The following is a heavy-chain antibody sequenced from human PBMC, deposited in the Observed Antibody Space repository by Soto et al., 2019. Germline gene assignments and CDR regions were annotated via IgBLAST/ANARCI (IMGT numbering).Heavy chain of an antibody. D-gene: IGHD3-22*01. CDR3: ARVSRPDSSGPNGRFDP. CDR1: GGTFSSYA. Sequence: GASVKVSCKASGGTFSSYAISWVRQAPGQGLEWMGGIIPIFGTANYAQKFQGRVTITADESTSTAYMELSSLRSEDTAVYYCARVSRPDSSGPNGRFDPWGQGTLVTVSS. CDR2: IIPIFGTA. J-gene: IGHJ5*02. V-gene: IGHV1-69*13.